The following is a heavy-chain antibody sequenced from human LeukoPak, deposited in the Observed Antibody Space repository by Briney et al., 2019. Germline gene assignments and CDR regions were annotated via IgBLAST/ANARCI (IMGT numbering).Heavy chain of an antibody. D-gene: IGHD6-19*01. CDR3: ARDHRGWSYYFDY. CDR1: GFTFSSYS. CDR2: ISSSSSYI. J-gene: IGHJ4*02. V-gene: IGHV3-21*01. Sequence: GGSLRLSCAASGFTFSSYSMNWVRQAPGKGLEWVSSISSSSSYIYYADSVKGRFTISRDNAKNSLYLQMNSLRAEDTAVYYCARDHRGWSYYFDYWGQGTLVTVSS.